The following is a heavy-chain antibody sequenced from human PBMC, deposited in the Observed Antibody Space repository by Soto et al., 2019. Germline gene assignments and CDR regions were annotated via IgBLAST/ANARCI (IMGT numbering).Heavy chain of an antibody. CDR1: GFTFSSYT. Sequence: GGSLRLSCAASGFTFSSYTMNWVRQAPGKGLEWVSSISSSSSYIYYGDSLKGRFTISRDNAKNSLSLLMHTLRAEDTALYYCARNSAGNYGIEYWGQGT. CDR3: ARNSAGNYGIEY. D-gene: IGHD3-10*01. CDR2: ISSSSSYI. V-gene: IGHV3-21*01. J-gene: IGHJ4*02.